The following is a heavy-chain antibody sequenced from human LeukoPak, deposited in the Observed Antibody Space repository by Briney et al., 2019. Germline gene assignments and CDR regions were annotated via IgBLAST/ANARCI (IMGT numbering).Heavy chain of an antibody. V-gene: IGHV4-59*01. D-gene: IGHD3-10*01. CDR2: IYYSGST. J-gene: IGHJ5*02. Sequence: SETLSLTCSVSGASISRYYWSWIRQPPGKGLEWIGYIYYSGSTNYKPSLKSRVTISVDTSKNQFSLKLSSVTAADTAVYYCARGGYYGSGNDFRFDPWGQGTLVTVSS. CDR3: ARGGYYGSGNDFRFDP. CDR1: GASISRYY.